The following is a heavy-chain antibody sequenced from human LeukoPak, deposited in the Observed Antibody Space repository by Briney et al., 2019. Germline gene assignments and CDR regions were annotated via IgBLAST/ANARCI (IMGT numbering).Heavy chain of an antibody. CDR1: GGTFSSYA. J-gene: IGHJ4*02. Sequence: GASVKVSCKASGGTFSSYAISWVRRAPGQGLEWMGGIIPIFGTANYAQKFQGRVTITTDESTSTAYMELSSLRSEDTAVYYCARNPGIAAAAYYFDYWGQGTLVTVSS. D-gene: IGHD6-13*01. CDR3: ARNPGIAAAAYYFDY. CDR2: IIPIFGTA. V-gene: IGHV1-69*05.